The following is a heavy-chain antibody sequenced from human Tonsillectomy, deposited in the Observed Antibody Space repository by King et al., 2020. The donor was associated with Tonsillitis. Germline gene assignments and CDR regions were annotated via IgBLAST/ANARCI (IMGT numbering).Heavy chain of an antibody. D-gene: IGHD3-10*01. Sequence: VQLVESGGGVVQPGRSLRLSCAASGFTFSNYGMHWVRQAPGKGLEWVAVIWYDGSNKYYADSVKGRFTISRDNSKNTLYLQMNSLRAEDTAVYYCASTLWSMGPVYYYYGMDVWGQGTTVTVSS. J-gene: IGHJ6*02. CDR3: ASTLWSMGPVYYYYGMDV. CDR2: IWYDGSNK. V-gene: IGHV3-33*01. CDR1: GFTFSNYG.